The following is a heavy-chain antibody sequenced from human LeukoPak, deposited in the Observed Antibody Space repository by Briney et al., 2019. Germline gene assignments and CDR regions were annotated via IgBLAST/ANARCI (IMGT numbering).Heavy chain of an antibody. D-gene: IGHD4-11*01. CDR3: AKDLPTVTMS. J-gene: IGHJ5*02. CDR2: ISGSGGST. V-gene: IGHV3-23*01. Sequence: GGSLILSCAASGFTFSSYSMTWVRQAPGKGLEWVSTISGSGGSTFYAESVKGRFTISRDNSKNTLYLQMNSLRAEDTAVYFCAKDLPTVTMSWGQGSLVTVSS. CDR1: GFTFSSYS.